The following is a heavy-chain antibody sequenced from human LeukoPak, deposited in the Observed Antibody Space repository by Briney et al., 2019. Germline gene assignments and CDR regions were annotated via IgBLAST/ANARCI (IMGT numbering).Heavy chain of an antibody. CDR3: TRPGDYGDY. CDR2: IRSKANSYAT. V-gene: IGHV3-73*01. CDR1: GFTFSGSA. Sequence: GGSLRLSCAASGFTFSGSAMHWVRQASGKGLEWVGRIRSKANSYATAYAASVKGRFAISRDDSKNTAYLQMNSLKTEDTAVYYCTRPGDYGDYWGQGTLVTVSS. J-gene: IGHJ4*02.